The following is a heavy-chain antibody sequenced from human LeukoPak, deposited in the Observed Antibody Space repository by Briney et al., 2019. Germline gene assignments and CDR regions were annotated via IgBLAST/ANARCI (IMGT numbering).Heavy chain of an antibody. V-gene: IGHV4-4*02. CDR3: ARTPDYYYGMDV. J-gene: IGHJ6*02. D-gene: IGHD2-15*01. CDR2: IYHNGTT. CDR1: GGSSSSSNW. Sequence: SGTLSLTCAVSGGSSSSSNWWSWVRQPPGKGLEWIGEIYHNGTTNYNPSLKSRVTISVDKSKNQVSLKLSSVTAADTAVYYCARTPDYYYGMDVWGQGTTVTVSS.